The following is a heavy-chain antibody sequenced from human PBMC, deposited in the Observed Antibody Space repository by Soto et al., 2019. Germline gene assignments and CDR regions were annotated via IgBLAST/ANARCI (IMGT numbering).Heavy chain of an antibody. J-gene: IGHJ4*02. D-gene: IGHD3-16*01. Sequence: EVRLVESGGGLVQPGGSLRLSCAASGFTFSTYWMTWVRQPPGKGLEWVANMDQDGSETYYVDSVRGRFTVSRDNAKNSLYLQMNSLRVEDTAVDFLFWGGKLFNFWGQGTLGT. V-gene: IGHV3-7*01. CDR1: GFTFSTYW. CDR2: MDQDGSET. CDR3: FWGGKLFNF.